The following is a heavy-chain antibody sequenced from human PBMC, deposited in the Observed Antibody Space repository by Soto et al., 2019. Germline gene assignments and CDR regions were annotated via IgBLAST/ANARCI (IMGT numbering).Heavy chain of an antibody. CDR3: ARDTNGWSYFDY. CDR2: IYYSGNT. CDR1: GDSFSSGDYY. V-gene: IGHV4-30-4*01. Sequence: ILSLPCPVSGDSFSSGDYYWGWIRQPPGKGLEWIGYIYYSGNTYYNPSLKSRVTISVDTSKNQFSLKLNSVTAADTAVYYCARDTNGWSYFDYWGQGTLVTVSS. J-gene: IGHJ4*02. D-gene: IGHD6-19*01.